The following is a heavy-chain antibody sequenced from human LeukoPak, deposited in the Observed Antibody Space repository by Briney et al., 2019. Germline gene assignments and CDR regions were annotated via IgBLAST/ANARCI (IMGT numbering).Heavy chain of an antibody. CDR2: IYYSGST. D-gene: IGHD3-3*01. J-gene: IGHJ3*02. CDR3: ARVRFADAFDI. CDR1: GGSLSSYY. V-gene: IGHV4-59*01. Sequence: PSETLSLTCTVSGGSLSSYYWSWIRQPPGKGLEWIGYIYYSGSTNYNPSLKSRVIISRDTSKNQFSLKLSSVTAADTAVYFCARVRFADAFDIWGQGTMVTVSS.